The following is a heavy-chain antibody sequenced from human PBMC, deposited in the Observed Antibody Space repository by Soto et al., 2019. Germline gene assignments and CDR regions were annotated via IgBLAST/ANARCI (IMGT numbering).Heavy chain of an antibody. Sequence: PSETLSLTGPVSGGSLSSSSYYWGWIRQPPGKGLEWIGSIYYSGSTYYNPSLKSRVTISVDTSKNQFSLKLSSVTAADTAVYYCARGRNWFDPWGQGTLVTVSS. CDR1: GGSLSSSSYY. CDR3: ARGRNWFDP. V-gene: IGHV4-39*01. J-gene: IGHJ5*02. CDR2: IYYSGST.